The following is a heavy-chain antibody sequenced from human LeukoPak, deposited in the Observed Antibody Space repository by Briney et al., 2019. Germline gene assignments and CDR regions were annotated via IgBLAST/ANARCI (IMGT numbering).Heavy chain of an antibody. CDR3: ARSAREDAFDI. CDR2: IYHSGST. J-gene: IGHJ3*02. CDR1: GGSISSGGYS. D-gene: IGHD5-24*01. V-gene: IGHV4-30-2*01. Sequence: SETLSLTCAVSGGSISSGGYSWSWIRQPPGKGLEWIGYIYHSGSTYYNPSLKCRVTISVDRSKNQFSLKLSSVTAADTAVYYCARSAREDAFDIWGQGTMVTVSS.